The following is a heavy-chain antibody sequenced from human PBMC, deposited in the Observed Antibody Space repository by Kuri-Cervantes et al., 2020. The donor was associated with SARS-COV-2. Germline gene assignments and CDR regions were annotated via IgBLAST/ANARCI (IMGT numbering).Heavy chain of an antibody. V-gene: IGHV1-2*02. J-gene: IGHJ4*02. CDR1: GYTFTGYY. CDR2: INPNSGGT. D-gene: IGHD6-13*01. Sequence: ASVKVSCKASGYTFTGYYMHWVRQAPGQGLEWMGWINPNSGGTNYAQKFQGRVTMTRDTSISTAYMELSRLRSDDTAVYYCARTKMKYSSSWYVDYWGQGTLVTVSS. CDR3: ARTKMKYSSSWYVDY.